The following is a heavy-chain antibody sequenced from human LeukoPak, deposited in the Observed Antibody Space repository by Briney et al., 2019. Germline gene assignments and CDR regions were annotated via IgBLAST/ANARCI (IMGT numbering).Heavy chain of an antibody. D-gene: IGHD3-3*01. J-gene: IGHJ4*02. Sequence: PGGSLRLSCAASGFTFSSFWMSWVRQAPGKGLEWVSNIKQDGSEKDYVDSVKGRFTISRDNAKNSLYLQMNSLRAGDTAVYYFARSGYLYFDYWGQGTLVTVSS. CDR2: IKQDGSEK. V-gene: IGHV3-7*01. CDR3: ARSGYLYFDY. CDR1: GFTFSSFW.